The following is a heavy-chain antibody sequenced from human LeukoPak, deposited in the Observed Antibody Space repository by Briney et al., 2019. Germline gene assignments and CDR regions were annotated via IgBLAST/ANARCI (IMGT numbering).Heavy chain of an antibody. CDR3: ARVMSVWDYVWGSYPLDFDY. CDR2: ISAYNGNT. Sequence: GASVKVSCKASGYTFTSYGISWVRQAPGQGLEWMGWISAYNGNTNYAQKLQGRVTMTTDTSTSTAYMELRSLRSDDTAVYYCARVMSVWDYVWGSYPLDFDYWGQGTLVTVSS. CDR1: GYTFTSYG. V-gene: IGHV1-18*01. D-gene: IGHD3-16*02. J-gene: IGHJ4*02.